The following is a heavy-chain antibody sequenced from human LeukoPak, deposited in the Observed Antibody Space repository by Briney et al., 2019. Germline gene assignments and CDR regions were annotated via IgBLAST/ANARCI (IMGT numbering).Heavy chain of an antibody. CDR2: IKSKTDGGTT. Sequence: GGSLRLSCAASGFTFSTYWMSWVRQAPGKGLEWVGRIKSKTDGGTTDYAAPVKGRFTISRDESKNTLYLQMNSLKTEDTAVYYCTTEPYYDILTGYYMDVWGKGTTVTISS. J-gene: IGHJ6*03. D-gene: IGHD3-9*01. V-gene: IGHV3-15*01. CDR1: GFTFSTYW. CDR3: TTEPYYDILTGYYMDV.